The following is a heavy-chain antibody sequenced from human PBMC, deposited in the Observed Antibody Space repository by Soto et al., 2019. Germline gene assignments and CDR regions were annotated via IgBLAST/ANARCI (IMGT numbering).Heavy chain of an antibody. Sequence: SETLSLTCAVYGGSFSGYYWSWIRQPPGKGLEWIGEINHSGSTNYNPSLKSRVTISVDTSKNQFSLKLSSVIAADTAEYYLRRGPPGRRLGSGTFFAYWGQGTLVPVSS. CDR1: GGSFSGYY. V-gene: IGHV4-34*01. D-gene: IGHD1-1*01. CDR3: RRGPPGRRLGSGTFFAY. J-gene: IGHJ4*02. CDR2: INHSGST.